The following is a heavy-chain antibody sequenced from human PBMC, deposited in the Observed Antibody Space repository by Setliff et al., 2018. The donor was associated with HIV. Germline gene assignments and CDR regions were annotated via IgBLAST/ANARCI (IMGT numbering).Heavy chain of an antibody. CDR3: ASSGYNYGGYYMDV. Sequence: LRLSCAASGFTFSNSWMTWVRQAPGKGLEWVANIKKDGSDKFYVDSVKGRFAISRDNDKNSLNLEMNSLRAEDTAVYYCASSGYNYGGYYMDVWGKGTTVTVSS. D-gene: IGHD5-18*01. V-gene: IGHV3-7*03. CDR2: IKKDGSDK. CDR1: GFTFSNSW. J-gene: IGHJ6*03.